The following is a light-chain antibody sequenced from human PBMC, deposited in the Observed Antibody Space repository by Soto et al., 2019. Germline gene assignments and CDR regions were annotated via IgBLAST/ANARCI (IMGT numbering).Light chain of an antibody. Sequence: QPVLTQPPSVSGTPGQRVTISCSGSRSNIGSNTVNWYQQFPGTAPRLLIYSSYQRPSGVPDRFSGSQSGTSASLAISGLQSDDEADYYCAAWDDSLKAIFGGGTQLTVL. V-gene: IGLV1-44*01. J-gene: IGLJ7*01. CDR1: RSNIGSNT. CDR3: AAWDDSLKAI. CDR2: SSY.